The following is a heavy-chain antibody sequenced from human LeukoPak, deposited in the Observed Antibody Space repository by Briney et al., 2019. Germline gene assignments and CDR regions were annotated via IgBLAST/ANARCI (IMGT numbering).Heavy chain of an antibody. CDR2: ISGSGGTT. J-gene: IGHJ4*02. D-gene: IGHD3-22*01. V-gene: IGHV3-23*01. Sequence: QSGGSLRLSCAASGFTFASYAMSWVRQTPGKGLEWVSVISGSGGTTYYADSVKGRFTISRDNAKNSLYLQMNSLRAEDTAVYYCASGITMIASFDYWGQGTLVTVSS. CDR1: GFTFASYA. CDR3: ASGITMIASFDY.